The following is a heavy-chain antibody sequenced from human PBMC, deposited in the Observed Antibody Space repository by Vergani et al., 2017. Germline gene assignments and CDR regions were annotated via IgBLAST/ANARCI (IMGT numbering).Heavy chain of an antibody. Sequence: QVQVQPWGAGLLKPSETLALTCAVYGGSFRDYYWSWIRQPPGKGLEWSGEINHSGSTNYNPSLKSRVTVSVDTSKNQFSLRLSSVTAADTAVYYCARGPSWGMVRGVIRYFEYWGQGTLVTVSS. CDR3: ARGPSWGMVRGVIRYFEY. CDR1: GGSFRDYY. CDR2: INHSGST. J-gene: IGHJ4*02. D-gene: IGHD3-10*01. V-gene: IGHV4-34*01.